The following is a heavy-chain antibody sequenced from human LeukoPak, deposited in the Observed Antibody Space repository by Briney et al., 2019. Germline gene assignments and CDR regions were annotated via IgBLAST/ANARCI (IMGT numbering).Heavy chain of an antibody. V-gene: IGHV4-59*01. CDR3: ARGYSSGWYVMWY. Sequence: SETLSLTCTVSGGSISSYYWSWIRQPPGKGLEWIGYIYYSGSTNYNPSLKSRVTISVDTSKNQFSLKLSSVTAADTAVYYCARGYSSGWYVMWYWGQGTLVTVSS. D-gene: IGHD6-19*01. CDR2: IYYSGST. J-gene: IGHJ4*02. CDR1: GGSISSYY.